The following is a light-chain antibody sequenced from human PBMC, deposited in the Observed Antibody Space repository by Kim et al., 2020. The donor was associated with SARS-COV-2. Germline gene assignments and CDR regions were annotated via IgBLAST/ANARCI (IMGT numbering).Light chain of an antibody. CDR1: QSVSSSY. Sequence: SPGERATLSGRASQSVSSSYLAWYQQKPGQAPRLVIYGASSRATGIPDRFSGSGSGTDFTLTISRLEPEDFAVYYCQQYGGSSWTFGQGTKVDIK. CDR3: QQYGGSSWT. CDR2: GAS. J-gene: IGKJ1*01. V-gene: IGKV3-20*01.